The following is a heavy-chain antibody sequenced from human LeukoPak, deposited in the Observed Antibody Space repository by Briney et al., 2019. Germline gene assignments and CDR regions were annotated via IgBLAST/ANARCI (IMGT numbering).Heavy chain of an antibody. Sequence: PGGSLSLSHAASGFTNSKYLMSVVRQAPGRGLEWVANIKQDGSEKNYVDSVKGRFTISRDNAKNSLFLQMDGLRAEDTAVYYRARARLGGYGSLYYYYSLDVWGKGTTVTVSS. D-gene: IGHD5-18*01. CDR1: GFTNSKYL. J-gene: IGHJ6*04. CDR2: IKQDGSEK. V-gene: IGHV3-7*01. CDR3: ARARLGGYGSLYYYYSLDV.